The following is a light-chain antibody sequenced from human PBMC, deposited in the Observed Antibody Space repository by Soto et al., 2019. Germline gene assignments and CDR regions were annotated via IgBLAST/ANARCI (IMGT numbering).Light chain of an antibody. Sequence: EIVLTQSPGTLSLSPGERATLSCRASQTIGSNFLAWFQQKPGQAPRLLIYSASTRATGVPDRFSASGSGTDFTLTISRLESEDIAVYYCQQYDSSPLTFGGGTKVEI. CDR3: QQYDSSPLT. CDR1: QTIGSNF. J-gene: IGKJ4*01. V-gene: IGKV3-20*01. CDR2: SAS.